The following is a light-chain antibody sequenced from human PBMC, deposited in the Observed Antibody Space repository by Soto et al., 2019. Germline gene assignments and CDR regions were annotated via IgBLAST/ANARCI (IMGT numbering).Light chain of an antibody. V-gene: IGKV3-15*01. CDR1: QSLSSN. Sequence: EIFMTQSPSTLSVSPVEIATLSCRASQSLSSNLAWYQQKPGQAPRLLIYGASTRATGIPARFSGSGSGTEFTLTISSLQSEDFTVYYCQQYNNWPLTFGGGTKVDIK. J-gene: IGKJ4*01. CDR2: GAS. CDR3: QQYNNWPLT.